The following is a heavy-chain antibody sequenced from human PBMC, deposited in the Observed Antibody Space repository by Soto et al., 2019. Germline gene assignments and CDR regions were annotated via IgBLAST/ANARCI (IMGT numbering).Heavy chain of an antibody. V-gene: IGHV4-30-2*01. J-gene: IGHJ4*02. CDR1: GGSISSGGYS. D-gene: IGHD3-10*01. Sequence: QLQLQESGSGLVKPSQTLSLTCAVSGGSISSGGYSWSWIRQPPGKGLEWIGYIYHSGSTYYNPSLKSRVTIPVDRSKHQFSLKLSSVTAADTAVYYCARAALLWFGEPNFDYWGQGTPVTVSS. CDR2: IYHSGST. CDR3: ARAALLWFGEPNFDY.